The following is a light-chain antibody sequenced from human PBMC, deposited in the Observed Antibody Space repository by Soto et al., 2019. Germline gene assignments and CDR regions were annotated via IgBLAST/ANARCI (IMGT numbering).Light chain of an antibody. V-gene: IGKV1-17*03. CDR2: RAS. Sequence: DIQMTQSPSAMSAAVGDRVTITCRASQDIGYHLGWFQQKPGKAPKRLIYRASSLDSGVPSRFSATGSGTEFTFTISSLQPEDFATYYCQLHTTYPRPFGQGTKVEVK. J-gene: IGKJ1*01. CDR1: QDIGYH. CDR3: QLHTTYPRP.